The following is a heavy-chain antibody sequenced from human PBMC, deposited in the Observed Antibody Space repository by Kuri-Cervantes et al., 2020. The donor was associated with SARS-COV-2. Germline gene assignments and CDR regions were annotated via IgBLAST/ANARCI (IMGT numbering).Heavy chain of an antibody. V-gene: IGHV4-61*01. D-gene: IGHD2-21*01. Sequence: GSLRLSCTVSGGSISSSSYYWSWILQPPGKGLEWIGYIYYSGSTNYNPSLKSRVTISVDTSKNQFSLKLSSVTAADTAAYYCARTDSPPLNWFDPWGQGTLVTVSS. CDR1: GGSISSSSYY. CDR2: IYYSGST. CDR3: ARTDSPPLNWFDP. J-gene: IGHJ5*02.